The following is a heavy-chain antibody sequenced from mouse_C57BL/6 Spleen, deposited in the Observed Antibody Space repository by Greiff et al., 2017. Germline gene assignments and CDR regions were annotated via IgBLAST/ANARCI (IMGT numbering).Heavy chain of an antibody. Sequence: QVQLQQPGAELVRPGSSVKLSCKASGYTFTSYWMHWVQQRPIQGLEWIGNIDPSDSETHYTQKFKDKATLTVDNSSSTAYMQLSSLTSEDSAVXYCARDGDYDGFAYWGQGTLVTVSA. J-gene: IGHJ3*01. CDR3: ARDGDYDGFAY. CDR1: GYTFTSYW. V-gene: IGHV1-52*01. D-gene: IGHD2-4*01. CDR2: IDPSDSET.